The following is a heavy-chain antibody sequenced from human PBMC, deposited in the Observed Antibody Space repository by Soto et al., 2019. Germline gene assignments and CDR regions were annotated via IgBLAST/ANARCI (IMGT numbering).Heavy chain of an antibody. CDR3: AKDLRYCSGGSCSDHYYYYYYYMDV. V-gene: IGHV3-23*01. CDR2: ISGSGGST. D-gene: IGHD2-15*01. CDR1: GFTFSSYA. J-gene: IGHJ6*03. Sequence: EVQLLESGGGLVQPGGSLRLSCAASGFTFSSYAMSWVRQAPGKGLEWVSAISGSGGSTYYADSVKGRFTISRDNSKNTLYLQMNSLRAEDTAVYYCAKDLRYCSGGSCSDHYYYYYYYMDVWGKGTTVTVSS.